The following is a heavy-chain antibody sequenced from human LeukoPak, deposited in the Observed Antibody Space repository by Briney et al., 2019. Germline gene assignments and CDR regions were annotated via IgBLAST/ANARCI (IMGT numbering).Heavy chain of an antibody. CDR1: GYSFTSYW. CDR3: ARRTYYYDSSGRAVGFFDY. V-gene: IGHV5-51*01. CDR2: IYPGDSDT. Sequence: GESLKISCKGSGYSFTSYWISWVRQMPGKGLEWMGIIYPGDSDTRYSPSFQGQVTISADKSVSTAYLQWSSLKASDTAMYYCARRTYYYDSSGRAVGFFDYWGQGTLVTVSS. J-gene: IGHJ4*02. D-gene: IGHD3-22*01.